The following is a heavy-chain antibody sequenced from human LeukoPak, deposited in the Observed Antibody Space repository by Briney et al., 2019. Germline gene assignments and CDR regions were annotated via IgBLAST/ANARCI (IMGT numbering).Heavy chain of an antibody. CDR3: ARAYVAVPAALDY. CDR1: GFTFSSYS. J-gene: IGHJ4*02. CDR2: ISSSSSYI. D-gene: IGHD2-2*01. V-gene: IGHV3-21*01. Sequence: GGSLRLSCAASGFTFSSYSMNWVRQAPGKGLEWVSSISSSSSYIYYADSVKGRFTISRDNAKNSLYLQMNSLRAEDTAVYYCARAYVAVPAALDYWGQGTLVTVSS.